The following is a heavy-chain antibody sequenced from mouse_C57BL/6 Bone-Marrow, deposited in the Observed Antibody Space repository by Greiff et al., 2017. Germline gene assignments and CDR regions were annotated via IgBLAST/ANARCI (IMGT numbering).Heavy chain of an antibody. Sequence: EVHLVESGGGLVQPGGSLKLSCAASGFTFSDYYMYWVRQTPEKRLEWVAYISNGGGSTYYPDTVKGRFTISRDNAKNTLYLQMSRLKSEDTAMYYCARTGLRRYYYAMDYWGQGTSVTVSS. CDR3: ARTGLRRYYYAMDY. D-gene: IGHD2-4*01. J-gene: IGHJ4*01. CDR1: GFTFSDYY. CDR2: ISNGGGST. V-gene: IGHV5-12*01.